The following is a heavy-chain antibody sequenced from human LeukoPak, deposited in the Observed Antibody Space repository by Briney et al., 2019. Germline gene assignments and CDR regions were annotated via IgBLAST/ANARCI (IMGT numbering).Heavy chain of an antibody. CDR1: GGSISSYY. Sequence: SESLSLTCTVHGGSISSYYWSWIRQAQGQGLEWIGYIDYSGRKTYNTSLKSRVTISVDPSKNQFSLKLSSVTAAVPAVYYCARGNREITIFGVVIGYYYMDVWGKGTTVTVSS. CDR3: ARGNREITIFGVVIGYYYMDV. J-gene: IGHJ6*03. V-gene: IGHV4-59*12. CDR2: IDYSGRK. D-gene: IGHD3-3*01.